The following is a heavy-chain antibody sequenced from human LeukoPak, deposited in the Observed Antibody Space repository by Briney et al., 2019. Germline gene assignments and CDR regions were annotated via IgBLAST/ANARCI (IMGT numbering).Heavy chain of an antibody. CDR2: ISTSSSYI. Sequence: GGSLRLSCAASGFTFSSYSMNWVRQAPGKGLEWVSFISTSSSYIYYADSVKGRFTISRDNAKNSLYLQMNSLRAEDTALYYCAKTGIAAPVVDYWGQGTLVTVSS. D-gene: IGHD6-13*01. V-gene: IGHV3-21*04. J-gene: IGHJ4*02. CDR1: GFTFSSYS. CDR3: AKTGIAAPVVDY.